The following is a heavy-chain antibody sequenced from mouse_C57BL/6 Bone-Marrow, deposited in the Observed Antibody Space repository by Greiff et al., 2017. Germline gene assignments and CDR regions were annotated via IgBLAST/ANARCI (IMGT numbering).Heavy chain of an antibody. CDR3: ARNSFITTVVPFAY. Sequence: VQLQQSGPGLVQPSQSLSITCTVSGFSLTSYGVHWVRQSPGKGLEWLGVIWSGGSTDYNAAFISRLSISKDNSKSQVFFKMNSRQADDTAIYYCARNSFITTVVPFAYWGQGTLVTVSA. D-gene: IGHD1-1*01. CDR1: GFSLTSYG. V-gene: IGHV2-2*01. CDR2: IWSGGST. J-gene: IGHJ3*01.